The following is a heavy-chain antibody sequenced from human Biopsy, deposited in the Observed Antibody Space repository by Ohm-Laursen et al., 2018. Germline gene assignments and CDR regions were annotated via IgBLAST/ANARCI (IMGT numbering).Heavy chain of an antibody. CDR1: GYAVTEFS. CDR2: FAPENGKT. V-gene: IGHV1-24*01. CDR3: ATGPYYDTRFYYNVRPFDF. D-gene: IGHD3-10*01. Sequence: ASVKVSCNVSGYAVTEFSMHWVRQAPGKGLEWMGGFAPENGKTIYAQKFQGRVTMTEDTSTDTVYMEVTSLRSDDTAVYYCATGPYYDTRFYYNVRPFDFWGQGTLVTVSS. J-gene: IGHJ4*02.